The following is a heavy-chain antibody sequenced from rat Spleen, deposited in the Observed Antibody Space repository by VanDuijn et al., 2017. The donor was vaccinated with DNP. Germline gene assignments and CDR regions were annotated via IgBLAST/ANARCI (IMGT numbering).Heavy chain of an antibody. CDR1: GFTFSNYY. CDR2: ISPSGGST. CDR3: ATQASGSGMGYWYFDF. Sequence: EVQLVESGGGLVQPGRSMKLSCAASGFTFSNYYMAWVRQAPTKGLEWVASISPSGGSTYYPDSVKGRFTISRDNAKNTQYLQMDRLRSEDTATYYCATQASGSGMGYWYFDFWGPGTMVTVSS. V-gene: IGHV5-25*01. J-gene: IGHJ1*01. D-gene: IGHD1-4*01.